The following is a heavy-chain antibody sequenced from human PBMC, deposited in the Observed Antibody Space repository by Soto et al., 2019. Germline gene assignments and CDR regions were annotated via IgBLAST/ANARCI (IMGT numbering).Heavy chain of an antibody. D-gene: IGHD2-2*01. J-gene: IGHJ3*01. CDR3: ARSRSSKGDAFDF. CDR2: IYYSGST. CDR1: GGSISSYY. Sequence: SETLSLTCTVSGGSISSYYWSWIRQPPGKGLEWNGYIYYSGSTNYNPSLKSRVTISVDTSKNQFSLKLSSVTAADTAVYYCARSRSSKGDAFDFWGQGTMVTVSS. V-gene: IGHV4-59*01.